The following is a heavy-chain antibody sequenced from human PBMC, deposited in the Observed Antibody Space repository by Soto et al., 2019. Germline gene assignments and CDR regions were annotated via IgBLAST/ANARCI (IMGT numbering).Heavy chain of an antibody. D-gene: IGHD6-25*01. V-gene: IGHV4-31*03. CDR1: GGSISSGGYY. Sequence: SETLSLTCTVSGGSISSGGYYWSWIRQHPGKGLEWIGYIYYSGSTYYNPSLTSRVTISVDTSKNQFSLTLSSVTAADTAVYHCARGGGIPYHHHEFDFRGQGTLVTVSS. J-gene: IGHJ4*02. CDR3: ARGGGIPYHHHEFDF. CDR2: IYYSGST.